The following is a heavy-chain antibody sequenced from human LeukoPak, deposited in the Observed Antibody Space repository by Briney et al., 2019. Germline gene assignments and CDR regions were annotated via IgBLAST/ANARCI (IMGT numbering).Heavy chain of an antibody. CDR1: GYTFTTYS. J-gene: IGHJ4*02. V-gene: IGHV1-18*01. CDR3: AGGVMITFGGVIVPPNFDY. CDR2: ISAYNGNT. Sequence: GASVKISCKASGYTFTTYSFSWVRQAPGQGLEWMGWISAYNGNTNYAQKLQGRVTMTTDTSTSTAYMELRSLRSDDTAVYYCAGGVMITFGGVIVPPNFDYWGQGTLVTVSS. D-gene: IGHD3-16*02.